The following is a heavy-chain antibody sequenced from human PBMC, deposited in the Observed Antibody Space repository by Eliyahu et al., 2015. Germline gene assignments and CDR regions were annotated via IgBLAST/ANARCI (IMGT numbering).Heavy chain of an antibody. D-gene: IGHD2-8*01. J-gene: IGHJ5*02. V-gene: IGHV1-8*01. Sequence: SYDIHWVRQATGQGLQWMGWMNPKSGNIGYAQNFQGRITMTRDTYRSTAYMELSSLRSDDTAVYYCARAPSFFCSDGVCRSPWRWLDPWGQGTQVSVYS. CDR1: SYD. CDR3: ARAPSFFCSDGVCRSPWRWLDP. CDR2: MNPKSGNI.